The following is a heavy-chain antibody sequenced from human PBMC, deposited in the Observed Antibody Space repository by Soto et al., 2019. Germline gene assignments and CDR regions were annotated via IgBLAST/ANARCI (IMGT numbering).Heavy chain of an antibody. V-gene: IGHV3-74*01. J-gene: IGHJ5*02. CDR2: INGDGSDR. CDR3: ARETSNWFDP. CDR1: GFPFSGYW. Sequence: PGGSLRLSCAASGFPFSGYWMHWVRQDPEKGLVWVSRINGDGSDRRYADSVQGRFTISRDNAKNTLYLQMNSLRAEDTAVYYCARETSNWFDPWGQGTLVTVSS.